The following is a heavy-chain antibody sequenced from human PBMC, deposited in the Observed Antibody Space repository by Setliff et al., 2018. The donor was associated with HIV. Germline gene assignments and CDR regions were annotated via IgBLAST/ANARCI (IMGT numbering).Heavy chain of an antibody. V-gene: IGHV4-61*02. D-gene: IGHD2-21*01. CDR1: GGSISTSSDH. CDR3: ARDPNPYVIAAFDN. Sequence: SETLSLTCTVSGGSISTSSDHWTWLRQSAGRGLEWIGRISPTGNINSNPFLRSRVTISLDTSKNQVSLNLNSVTAADTAIYYCARDPNPYVIAAFDNWGQGTMVTVSS. CDR2: ISPTGNI. J-gene: IGHJ3*02.